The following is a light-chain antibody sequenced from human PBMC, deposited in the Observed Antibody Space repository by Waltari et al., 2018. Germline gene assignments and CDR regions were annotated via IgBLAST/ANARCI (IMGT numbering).Light chain of an antibody. CDR1: SLRSYY. Sequence: SSELTQDPAVSVALGQTVRNPCQGDSLRSYYASWYQQKPGQAPVLVIYGKNNRPSGIPDRFSGSNSGNTASLTITGAQAEDEADYYCNSRDSSGNHVVFGGGTKLTVL. J-gene: IGLJ2*01. CDR2: GKN. V-gene: IGLV3-19*01. CDR3: NSRDSSGNHVV.